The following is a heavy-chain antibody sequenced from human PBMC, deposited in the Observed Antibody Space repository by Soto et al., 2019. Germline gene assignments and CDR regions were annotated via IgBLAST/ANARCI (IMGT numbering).Heavy chain of an antibody. CDR1: GGTFSSYA. J-gene: IGHJ6*02. CDR3: ARGSSTRNQPSGDYYYGMDV. CDR2: IIPIFGTA. V-gene: IGHV1-69*01. D-gene: IGHD1-1*01. Sequence: QVQLVQSGAEVKKPGSSVKVSCKASGGTFSSYAISWVRQAPGQGLEWMGGIIPIFGTANYAQKFQGRVTITADESTSTGYMELSSLRSEDTAVYYCARGSSTRNQPSGDYYYGMDVWGQGTTVTVSS.